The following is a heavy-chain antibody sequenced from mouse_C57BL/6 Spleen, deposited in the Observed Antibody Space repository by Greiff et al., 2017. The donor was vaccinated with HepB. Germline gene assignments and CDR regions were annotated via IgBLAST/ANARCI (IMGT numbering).Heavy chain of an antibody. D-gene: IGHD1-1*01. CDR1: GYSFTGYY. Sequence: EVQRVESGPELVKPGASVKISCKASGYSFTGYYMNWVKQSPEKSLEWIGEINPSTGGTTYNQKFKAKATLTVDKSSSTAYMQLKSLTSEDSAVYYCARGDGSSYVSDWYFDVWGTGTTVTVSS. CDR2: INPSTGGT. V-gene: IGHV1-42*01. CDR3: ARGDGSSYVSDWYFDV. J-gene: IGHJ1*03.